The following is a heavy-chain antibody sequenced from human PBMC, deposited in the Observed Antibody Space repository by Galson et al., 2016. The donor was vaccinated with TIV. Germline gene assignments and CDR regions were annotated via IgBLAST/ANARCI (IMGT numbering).Heavy chain of an antibody. D-gene: IGHD4-17*01. CDR3: AKVGARGYGDYPYYLEY. CDR2: ISFDGNNQ. J-gene: IGHJ4*02. Sequence: SLRLSCAASGFIFSIYGMHWVRQAPGKGLEWVTLISFDGNNQYYADSVKGRFTSSRDNSKNTMYLHMNSLRTEDTAVYDCAKVGARGYGDYPYYLEYWGQGTLVTVSS. V-gene: IGHV3-30*18. CDR1: GFIFSIYG.